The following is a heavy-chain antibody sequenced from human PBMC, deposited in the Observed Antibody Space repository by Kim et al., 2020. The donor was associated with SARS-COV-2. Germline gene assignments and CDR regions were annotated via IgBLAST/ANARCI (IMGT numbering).Heavy chain of an antibody. CDR2: IKSKTDGGTT. CDR1: GFTFSDAW. CDR3: TTDQKFNFYHSGRYYIRGGWFEP. V-gene: IGHV3-15*01. J-gene: IGHJ5*02. D-gene: IGHD3-10*01. Sequence: GGSLRLSCAASGFTFSDAWLSWVRQAPGKGLEWIGHIKSKTDGGTTDYAAPVKGRFIISRDDSENTLYLQMNTLKTEDTAVYYCTTDQKFNFYHSGRYYIRGGWFEPWGQGTLVSVSS.